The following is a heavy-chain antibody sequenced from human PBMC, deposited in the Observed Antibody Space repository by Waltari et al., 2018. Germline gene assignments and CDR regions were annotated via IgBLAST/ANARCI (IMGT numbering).Heavy chain of an antibody. CDR2: VSAYKGDT. CDR3: ARDPTAARWPIEDCFDP. V-gene: IGHV1-18*01. CDR1: GYTFTNYG. Sequence: QVQLVQSGAEVKKPGASVKVSCKASGYTFTNYGISWVRQAPGQGLEWMGWVSAYKGDTNHLQTPRGRVTMTTDTSTSTAYRELGSLRSEDTAWYYGARDPTAARWPIEDCFDPWGQGTLFTFSS. J-gene: IGHJ5*02. D-gene: IGHD2-2*01.